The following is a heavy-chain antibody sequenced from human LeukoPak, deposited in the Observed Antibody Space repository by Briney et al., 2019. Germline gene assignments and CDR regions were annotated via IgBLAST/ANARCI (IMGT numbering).Heavy chain of an antibody. J-gene: IGHJ4*02. D-gene: IGHD3-22*01. CDR2: IYYSGST. Sequence: SETLSLTCTVSGGSISSYYWSWIRQPPGKGLEWIGYIYYSGSTNYNPSLKSRVTISVDTSKNQFSLKLSSVTAADTAVYYCASSDSSGYYSSYYWDQGTLVTVSS. CDR3: ASSDSSGYYSSYY. V-gene: IGHV4-59*01. CDR1: GGSISSYY.